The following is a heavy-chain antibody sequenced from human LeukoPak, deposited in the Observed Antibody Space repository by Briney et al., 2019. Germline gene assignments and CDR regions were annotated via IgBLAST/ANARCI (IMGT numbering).Heavy chain of an antibody. CDR3: ARGTKLIPTALRFLEWFPILDY. CDR1: CGSLRGFY. Sequence: PSEAPSPSFAVYCGSLRGFYWSWVPPPPGKGLGWIGGIKYRWSTNYNPSLKSRVTISVDTSKNQFSLKLSSVTAADTAVYYCARGTKLIPTALRFLEWFPILDYWGQGTLVTVSS. V-gene: IGHV4-34*01. CDR2: IKYRWST. J-gene: IGHJ4*02. D-gene: IGHD3-3*01.